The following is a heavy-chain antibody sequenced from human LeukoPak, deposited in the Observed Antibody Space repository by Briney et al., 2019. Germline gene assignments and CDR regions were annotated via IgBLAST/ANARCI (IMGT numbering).Heavy chain of an antibody. Sequence: SETLSLTCTVSGGSISSSSYYWGWIRQPPGKGLEWIGSIYYSGSTYYNPSLKSRVTISVDTSKNQFSLNLSSVTAADTAVYYCARHCSSTSCYYASDYWGQGTLVTVSS. V-gene: IGHV4-39*01. CDR3: ARHCSSTSCYYASDY. D-gene: IGHD2-2*01. J-gene: IGHJ4*02. CDR2: IYYSGST. CDR1: GGSISSSSYY.